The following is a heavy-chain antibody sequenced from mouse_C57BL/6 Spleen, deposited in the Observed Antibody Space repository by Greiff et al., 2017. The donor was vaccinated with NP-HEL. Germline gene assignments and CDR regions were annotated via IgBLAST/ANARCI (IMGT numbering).Heavy chain of an antibody. Sequence: EVQLQESGGGLVQPGGSLKLSCAASGFTFSDYYMYWVRQTPEKRLEWVAYISNGGGSTYYPDTVKGRFTISRDNAKNTLYLQMSRLKSEDTAMYYCARQRGSWYFDVWGTGTTVTVSS. CDR2: ISNGGGST. CDR1: GFTFSDYY. J-gene: IGHJ1*03. V-gene: IGHV5-12*01. D-gene: IGHD1-3*01. CDR3: ARQRGSWYFDV.